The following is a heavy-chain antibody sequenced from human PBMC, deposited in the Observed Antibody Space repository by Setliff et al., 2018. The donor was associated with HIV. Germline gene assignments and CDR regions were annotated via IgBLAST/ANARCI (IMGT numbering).Heavy chain of an antibody. CDR3: TAGHYGPNPLYGVASNWFDP. CDR1: GFSFSTHD. V-gene: IGHV3-48*03. J-gene: IGHJ5*02. Sequence: AGGSLRLSCAASGFSFSTHDMNWVRQAPGKGLEWISYITSDGSVKYYADSVKGRFTISRDNAGTSLYLQMNSLKVEDTAVYYCTAGHYGPNPLYGVASNWFDPWGQGTLVTVSS. CDR2: ITSDGSVK. D-gene: IGHD3-10*01.